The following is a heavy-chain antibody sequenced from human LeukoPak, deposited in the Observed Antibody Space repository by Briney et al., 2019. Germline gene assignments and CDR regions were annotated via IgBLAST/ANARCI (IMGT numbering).Heavy chain of an antibody. J-gene: IGHJ3*02. V-gene: IGHV4-59*01. CDR2: IYYSGST. CDR1: GGSISSYY. Sequence: PSETLSLTCAVSGGSISSYYWSWIRQPPGKRLEWIGYIYYSGSTSYNPSLKSRVTISVDTSKNQISLKLSSVTAADTAVYYCARDLGVMVRAFDIWGQGTMVTVSS. CDR3: ARDLGVMVRAFDI. D-gene: IGHD5-18*01.